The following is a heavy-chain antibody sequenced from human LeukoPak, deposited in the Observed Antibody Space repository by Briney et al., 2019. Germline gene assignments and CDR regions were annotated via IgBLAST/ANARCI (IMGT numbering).Heavy chain of an antibody. Sequence: GESLKISCKGSGYGFTSYWIGWVRQMPGKGLEGMGIIYPGGSDTRYSPSFQGQVTISADKSISTAYLQWSSLKASDTAMYYCARLGSRHGYNWGDLWGQGTLVSVSS. CDR2: IYPGGSDT. J-gene: IGHJ5*02. CDR3: ARLGSRHGYNWGDL. CDR1: GYGFTSYW. D-gene: IGHD5-24*01. V-gene: IGHV5-51*01.